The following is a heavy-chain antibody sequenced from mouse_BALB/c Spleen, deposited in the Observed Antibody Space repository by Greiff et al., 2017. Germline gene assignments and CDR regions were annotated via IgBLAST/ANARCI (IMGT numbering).Heavy chain of an antibody. CDR1: GFTFSDYG. CDR3: AREGRWLLLYAMDY. CDR2: ISNLAYSI. Sequence: EVQLQESGGGLVQPGGSRKLSCAASGFTFSDYGMAWVRQAPGKGPEWVAFISNLAYSIYYADTVTGRFTISRENAKNTLYLQMSSLRSEDTAMYYCAREGRWLLLYAMDYWGQGTSVTVSS. J-gene: IGHJ4*01. D-gene: IGHD2-3*01. V-gene: IGHV5-15*02.